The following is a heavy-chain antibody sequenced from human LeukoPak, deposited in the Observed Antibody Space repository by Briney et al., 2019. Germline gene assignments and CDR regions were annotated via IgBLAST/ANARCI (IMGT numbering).Heavy chain of an antibody. CDR2: ISLDGATT. Sequence: GGSLRLSCAASGFTFSSYAMSWVRQAPGKGLEWVSGISLDGATTYYAGSVEGRFTISRDNAENSVYLQMNSLRAEDTAVYHCVRQMVGASFDYWGQGTLVTVSS. CDR1: GFTFSSYA. V-gene: IGHV3-23*01. CDR3: VRQMVGASFDY. J-gene: IGHJ4*02. D-gene: IGHD1-26*01.